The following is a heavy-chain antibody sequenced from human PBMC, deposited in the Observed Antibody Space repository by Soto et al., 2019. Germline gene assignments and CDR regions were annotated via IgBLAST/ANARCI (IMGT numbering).Heavy chain of an antibody. CDR2: ISSYNGDT. CDR1: GYTFTRSG. J-gene: IGHJ6*02. V-gene: IGHV1-18*01. CDR3: AREGVAPYYYYGMDP. Sequence: ASVKVSCKASGYTFTRSGISWVRQAPGQGPEWMGWISSYNGDTNYAQTFQGRVTMTTDTSTSTAYMELRSLRSDDTAVYYCAREGVAPYYYYGMDPWGQGTLVTVSS. D-gene: IGHD5-12*01.